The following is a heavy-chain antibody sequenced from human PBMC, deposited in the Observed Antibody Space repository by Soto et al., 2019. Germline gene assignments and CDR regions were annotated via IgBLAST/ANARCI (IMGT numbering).Heavy chain of an antibody. D-gene: IGHD3-10*01. V-gene: IGHV1-8*02. CDR2: MNPYSGDT. J-gene: IGHJ4*02. Sequence: QVQLVQSGAEVRKPGASVKVSCKASGYTFTNFHFNWVRQATGQGLEWIGWMNPYSGDTGYAQNFQCRVTMTRDTSINTAYMEMTSLTSDDTAVYYCARGSPGPVDHWGQGTPVTVSS. CDR3: ARGSPGPVDH. CDR1: GYTFTNFH.